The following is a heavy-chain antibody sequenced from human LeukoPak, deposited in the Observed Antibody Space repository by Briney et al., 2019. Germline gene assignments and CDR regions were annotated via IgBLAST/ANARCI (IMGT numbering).Heavy chain of an antibody. CDR3: AKGLLGEDNYDFWSGYPFDY. CDR2: IRGSGDRT. V-gene: IGHV3-23*01. Sequence: GSLRLSCAASGFTFSSYAMSWVRQAPGKGLEWVSAIRGSGDRTHYADSVKGRFTISRDNSKNTLYLQMNSLRAEDTAVYYCAKGLLGEDNYDFWSGYPFDYWGQGTLVTVSS. D-gene: IGHD3-3*01. J-gene: IGHJ4*02. CDR1: GFTFSSYA.